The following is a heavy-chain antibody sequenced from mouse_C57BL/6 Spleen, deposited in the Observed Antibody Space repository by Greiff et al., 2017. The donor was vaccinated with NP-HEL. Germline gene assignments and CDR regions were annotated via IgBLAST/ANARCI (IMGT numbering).Heavy chain of an antibody. V-gene: IGHV1-69*01. J-gene: IGHJ4*01. Sequence: VQLPQPGAELVMPGASVKLSCKASGYTFTSYWMHWVKQRPGQGLEWIGEIDPSDSYTNYNQKFKGKSTLTVDKSSSTAYMQLSSLTSEDSAVYYCARVHYGSSYDAMDYWGQGTSVTVSS. D-gene: IGHD1-1*01. CDR1: GYTFTSYW. CDR3: ARVHYGSSYDAMDY. CDR2: IDPSDSYT.